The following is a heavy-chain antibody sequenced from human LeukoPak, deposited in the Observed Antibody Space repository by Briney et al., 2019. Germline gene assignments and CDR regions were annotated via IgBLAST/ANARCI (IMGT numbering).Heavy chain of an antibody. CDR3: TTASAGSSRANFDY. Sequence: GGSLRLSCAASGFTFSSYAMSWVRQAPGKGLEWVSAISGSGGSTYYADSVKGRFTISRDNSKNTLYLQMNSLRAEDTAVYYCTTASAGSSRANFDYWGQGTLVTVSS. J-gene: IGHJ4*02. CDR1: GFTFSSYA. D-gene: IGHD6-13*01. CDR2: ISGSGGST. V-gene: IGHV3-23*01.